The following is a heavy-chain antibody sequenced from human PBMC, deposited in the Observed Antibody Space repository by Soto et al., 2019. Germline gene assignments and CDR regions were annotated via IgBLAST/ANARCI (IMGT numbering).Heavy chain of an antibody. CDR3: AKARCSTTNCYVPDY. CDR1: GFTFSTYT. D-gene: IGHD2-2*01. V-gene: IGHV3-23*01. Sequence: GSLRLSCAASGFTFSTYTMSWVRRAPGKGLEWVSAISGSGASPSYADSVQGRFTISRDNPKRTLYLQMNNLRAEDTAVYYCAKARCSTTNCYVPDYWGQGTQVTVSS. J-gene: IGHJ4*02. CDR2: ISGSGASP.